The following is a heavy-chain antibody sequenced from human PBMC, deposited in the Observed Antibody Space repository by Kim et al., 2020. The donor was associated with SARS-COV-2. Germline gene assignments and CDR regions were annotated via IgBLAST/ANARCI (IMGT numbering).Heavy chain of an antibody. V-gene: IGHV3-23*01. J-gene: IGHJ4*02. D-gene: IGHD1-26*01. CDR3: AKLEGSGSYFEPDF. CDR2: LVGSGDTT. CDR1: GFSFSSYA. Sequence: GGSLRLSCEASGFSFSSYAMSWVRQAPGKGLEWVSGLVGSGDTTYYTDSVKGRFTISRDNSKNTLYLQMNSLRAEDTALYYCAKLEGSGSYFEPDFWGQGTPVTVSS.